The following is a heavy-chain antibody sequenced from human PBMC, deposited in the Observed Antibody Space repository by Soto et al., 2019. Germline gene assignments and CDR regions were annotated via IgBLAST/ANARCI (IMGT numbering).Heavy chain of an antibody. CDR2: IRSKAYSGTA. CDR3: SRDRSGITMIRGVADY. D-gene: IGHD3-10*01. J-gene: IGHJ4*02. CDR1: GFTFGDYA. V-gene: IGHV3-49*03. Sequence: LRLSCTGSGFTFGDYAMSWFRQAPGKGLEWVGFIRSKAYSGTAEYAASVKGRFTMSRDDSKNIAYLQMNSLKTEDTAVYYCSRDRSGITMIRGVADYWGQGTLVTVS.